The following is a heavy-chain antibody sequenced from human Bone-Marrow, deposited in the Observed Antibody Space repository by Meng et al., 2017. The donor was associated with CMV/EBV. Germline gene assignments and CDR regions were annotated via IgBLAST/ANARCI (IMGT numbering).Heavy chain of an antibody. Sequence: ASVKVSCKASGYTFTGYYMHWVRQAPGQGLEWMGWINPNSGGTNYAQKFQGRVTMTRDTSTSTVFMELASLKSEDMGVYYCAGLSNPGDYWGQGTLVTAPQ. CDR3: AGLSNPGDY. D-gene: IGHD2/OR15-2a*01. CDR2: INPNSGGT. V-gene: IGHV1-2*02. CDR1: GYTFTGYY. J-gene: IGHJ4*02.